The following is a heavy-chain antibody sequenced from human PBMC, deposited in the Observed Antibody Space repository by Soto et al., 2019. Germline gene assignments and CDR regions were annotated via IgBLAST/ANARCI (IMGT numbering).Heavy chain of an antibody. CDR3: ARDVETTVTFVSADY. CDR1: GYTFTSYG. J-gene: IGHJ4*02. Sequence: QVQLVQSGAEVKKPGASVKVSCKASGYTFTSYGISWVRQAPGQGLEWMGWISAYNGNTNYAQKLQGRVTMTTDTSTSTAYMELRSLRSDDTAVDYCARDVETTVTFVSADYWGQGTLGTVSS. D-gene: IGHD4-17*01. V-gene: IGHV1-18*01. CDR2: ISAYNGNT.